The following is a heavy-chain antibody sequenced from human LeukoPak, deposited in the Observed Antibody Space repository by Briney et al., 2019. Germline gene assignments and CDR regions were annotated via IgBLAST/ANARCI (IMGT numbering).Heavy chain of an antibody. Sequence: GASVKVSCKASGYTFTGYYMHWVRQAPGQGLEWIGWMNPNSGNTGYAQKFQGRVTMTRNTSISTAYMELSSLRSEDTAVYYCARGPDARFDLWGRGTLVTVSS. CDR3: ARGPDARFDL. CDR1: GYTFTGYY. V-gene: IGHV1-8*02. CDR2: MNPNSGNT. J-gene: IGHJ2*01.